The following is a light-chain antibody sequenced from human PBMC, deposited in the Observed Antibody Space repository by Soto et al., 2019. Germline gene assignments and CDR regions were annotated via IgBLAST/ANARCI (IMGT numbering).Light chain of an antibody. Sequence: EIVLTQSPATLSLSPGERATLSCRASQSVSSYLAWYQRKPGQDPRLLMYDASNRATGIPARFSGSGSGTDFTLTISSLEPEDFAVYYCQQRRNWPAYTFGQGTKPEIK. CDR2: DAS. V-gene: IGKV3-11*01. CDR3: QQRRNWPAYT. J-gene: IGKJ2*01. CDR1: QSVSSY.